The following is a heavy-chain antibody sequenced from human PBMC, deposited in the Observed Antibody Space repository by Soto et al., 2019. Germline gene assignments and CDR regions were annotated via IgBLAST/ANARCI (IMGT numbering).Heavy chain of an antibody. V-gene: IGHV3-30-3*01. D-gene: IGHD6-13*01. CDR3: ARAFSSTWYYFDY. CDR1: GFTFSSYA. J-gene: IGHJ4*02. Sequence: QVQLVESGGGVVQPGRSLRLSCAASGFTFSSYAMHWVRQAPGKGLEWVAVISYDGNIKYYADSVKGRFTISRDNSKNTLYLQMNSLRAEDTAVYYCARAFSSTWYYFDYWGQGTLVTVSS. CDR2: ISYDGNIK.